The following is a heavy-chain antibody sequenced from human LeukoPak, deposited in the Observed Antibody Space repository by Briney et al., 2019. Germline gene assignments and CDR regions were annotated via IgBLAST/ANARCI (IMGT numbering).Heavy chain of an antibody. Sequence: ASLKASCKVSGDTLSELSMHWVRQAPGKGLEWMGGFDPEGGEAIYAQKFQGRLTMTEDTSTDTAYMDLRSLRSDDTAVYYCTAGGVYSLLDHWGQGTQVTVSS. V-gene: IGHV1-24*01. J-gene: IGHJ4*02. D-gene: IGHD5/OR15-5a*01. CDR1: GDTLSELS. CDR2: FDPEGGEA. CDR3: TAGGVYSLLDH.